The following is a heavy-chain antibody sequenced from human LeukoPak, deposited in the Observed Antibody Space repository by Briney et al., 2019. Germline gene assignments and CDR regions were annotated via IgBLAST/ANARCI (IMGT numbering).Heavy chain of an antibody. Sequence: AGGSLRLSCAASRFTFSSYGMHWVRQAPGKGLEWVAYIQYDGSNQQYADSVKGRFSISRDSSKNILYLQMNSLRAEDTAVYYCARDYSTVTTFFDYWGQGTLVTVSS. CDR2: IQYDGSNQ. CDR1: RFTFSSYG. J-gene: IGHJ4*02. CDR3: ARDYSTVTTFFDY. V-gene: IGHV3-30*02. D-gene: IGHD4-17*01.